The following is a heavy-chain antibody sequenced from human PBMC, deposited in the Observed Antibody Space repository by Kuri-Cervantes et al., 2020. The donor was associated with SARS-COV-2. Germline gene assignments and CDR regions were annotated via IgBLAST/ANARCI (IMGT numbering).Heavy chain of an antibody. D-gene: IGHD6-6*01. Sequence: SLKISCAASGFTFSDYYMGWIRQAPGEGLEWVSYISTYGQTIHYVDSVKGRFTISRDDAKNSLYLHMNSLRAEDTAVYYCARGMRESMAARPIDYWGQGTLVTVSS. CDR3: ARGMRESMAARPIDY. V-gene: IGHV3-11*01. J-gene: IGHJ4*02. CDR1: GFTFSDYY. CDR2: ISTYGQTI.